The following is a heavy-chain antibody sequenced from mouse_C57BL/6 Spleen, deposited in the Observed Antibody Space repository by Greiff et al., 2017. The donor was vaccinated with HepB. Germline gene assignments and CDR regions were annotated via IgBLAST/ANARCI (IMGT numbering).Heavy chain of an antibody. CDR3: ARTGGYYFDY. CDR2: INPGSGGT. CDR1: GYAFTNYL. Sequence: VKLQQSGAELVRPGTSVKVSCKASGYAFTNYLIEWVKQRPGQGLEWIGVINPGSGGTNYNEKFKGKATLTADKSSSTAYMQLSSLTSEDSAVYFCARTGGYYFDYWGQGTTLTVSS. V-gene: IGHV1-54*01. D-gene: IGHD3-1*01. J-gene: IGHJ2*01.